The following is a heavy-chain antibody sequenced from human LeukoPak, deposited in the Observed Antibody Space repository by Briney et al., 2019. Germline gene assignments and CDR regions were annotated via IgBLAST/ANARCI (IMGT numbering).Heavy chain of an antibody. J-gene: IGHJ4*02. D-gene: IGHD3-22*01. CDR1: GYTFTSYG. CDR3: ARDSDMGYYDSSGYYYVY. CDR2: ISAYNGNT. V-gene: IGHV1-18*01. Sequence: ASVKVSCKASGYTFTSYGISRVRQAPGQGLEWMGWISAYNGNTNYAQKLQGRVTMTTDTSTSTAYMELRSLRSDDTAVYYCARDSDMGYYDSSGYYYVYWGQGTLVTVSS.